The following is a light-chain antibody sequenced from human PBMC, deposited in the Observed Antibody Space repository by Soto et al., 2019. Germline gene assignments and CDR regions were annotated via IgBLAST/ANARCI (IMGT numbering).Light chain of an antibody. J-gene: IGKJ1*01. CDR1: QSISSW. Sequence: DIQMTQSPSTLSASVGDRVTITCRASQSISSWLAWYQQKPGKAPKLLIYDASSLESGVPSRFSGSGSGTEFTLTISSLQPDDFATYYCQQYNSYSPETFGQGTKVGIK. CDR2: DAS. CDR3: QQYNSYSPET. V-gene: IGKV1-5*01.